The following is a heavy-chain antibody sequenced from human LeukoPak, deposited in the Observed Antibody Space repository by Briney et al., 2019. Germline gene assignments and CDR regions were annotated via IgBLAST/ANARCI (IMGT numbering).Heavy chain of an antibody. CDR1: GYTFTSYD. D-gene: IGHD1-14*01. Sequence: ASVKVSCKASGYTFTSYDVNWVRQATGQGLEWMGWMNPNSGNTVYAQKFQGRVTMTRNTSISTAYVEMSSLRSEDTAVYYCARESRGNWYFDLWGRGTLVTVSS. CDR3: ARESRGNWYFDL. V-gene: IGHV1-8*01. CDR2: MNPNSGNT. J-gene: IGHJ2*01.